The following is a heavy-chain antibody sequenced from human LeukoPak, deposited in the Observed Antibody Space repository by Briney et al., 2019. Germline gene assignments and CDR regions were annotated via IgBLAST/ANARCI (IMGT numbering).Heavy chain of an antibody. CDR3: ARTGPFDY. CDR2: ISYDGNNK. Sequence: GGSLRLSCAASGFIFSSYNMHWVRQAPGKGLEWVTMISYDGNNKYYADSVKGRFTISRDNAKNSLYLQMNSLRAEDTAVYYCARTGPFDYWGQGTLVTVSS. D-gene: IGHD1-14*01. J-gene: IGHJ4*02. CDR1: GFIFSSYN. V-gene: IGHV3-30-3*01.